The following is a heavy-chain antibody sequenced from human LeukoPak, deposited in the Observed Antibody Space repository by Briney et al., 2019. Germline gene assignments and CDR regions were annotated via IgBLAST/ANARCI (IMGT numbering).Heavy chain of an antibody. CDR2: ISGSGGST. V-gene: IGHV3-23*01. Sequence: PGGSLRLSCAASGFTFSSYAMSWVRQAPGKGLEWVSAISGSGGSTYYADSVKGRFTISRDNSKNTLYLQMNSLRAEDTAVYYCANTASYTYYDILTGYSGGLGAFDIWGQGTMVTVSS. J-gene: IGHJ3*02. CDR1: GFTFSSYA. D-gene: IGHD3-9*01. CDR3: ANTASYTYYDILTGYSGGLGAFDI.